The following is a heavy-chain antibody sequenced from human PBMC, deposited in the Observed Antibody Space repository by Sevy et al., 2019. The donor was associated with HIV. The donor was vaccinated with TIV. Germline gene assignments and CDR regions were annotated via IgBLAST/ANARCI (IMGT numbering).Heavy chain of an antibody. CDR1: GFSFISYV. Sequence: GGSLRLSCAASGFSFISYVMTWVRQAPGKGLEWVSTISSSGGSTYYADALKGRFTISRDNSKKTVFLEMNSLRAEDTAIYYCAKEDREGYQHWGQGTLVTVSS. D-gene: IGHD1-26*01. CDR3: AKEDREGYQH. V-gene: IGHV3-23*01. CDR2: ISSSGGST. J-gene: IGHJ1*01.